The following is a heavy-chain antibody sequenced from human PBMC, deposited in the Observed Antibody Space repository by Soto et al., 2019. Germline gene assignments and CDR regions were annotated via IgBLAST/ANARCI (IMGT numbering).Heavy chain of an antibody. CDR2: ISSSSSTI. D-gene: IGHD2-2*01. CDR1: GFTFSSYS. Sequence: GGSLRLSCAASGFTFSSYSMNWVRQAPGKGLEWVSYISSSSSTIYYADSVKGRFTISRDNAKNSLYLQMNSLRAEDTAVYYCARDPIVVVPAAMSPPYMDVWGKGTTVTVSS. CDR3: ARDPIVVVPAAMSPPYMDV. J-gene: IGHJ6*03. V-gene: IGHV3-48*01.